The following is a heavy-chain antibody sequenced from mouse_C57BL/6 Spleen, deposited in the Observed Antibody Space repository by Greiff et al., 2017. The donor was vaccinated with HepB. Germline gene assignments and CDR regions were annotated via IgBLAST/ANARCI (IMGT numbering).Heavy chain of an antibody. CDR1: GFTFSSYA. V-gene: IGHV5-9-1*02. J-gene: IGHJ2*01. CDR3: TRETTPFDY. Sequence: EVKVVESGEGLVKPGGSLKLSCAASGFTFSSYAMSWVRQTPEKRLEWVAYISSGGDYIYYADTVKGRFTISRDNARNTLYLQMSSLKSEDTAMYYCTRETTPFDYWGQGTTLTVSS. D-gene: IGHD5-5*01. CDR2: ISSGGDYI.